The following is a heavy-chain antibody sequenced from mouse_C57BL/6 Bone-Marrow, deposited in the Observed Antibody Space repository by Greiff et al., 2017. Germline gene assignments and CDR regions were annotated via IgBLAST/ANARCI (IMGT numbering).Heavy chain of an antibody. Sequence: EVTLVESGGGLVKPGGSLKLSCAASGFTFSSYAMSWVRQTPEKRLEWVATISDGGSYTYYPDNVKGRFTISRDNAKNNLYLQMSHLKSEDTAMYYCARGYDEGYYAMDYWGQGTSVTVSS. J-gene: IGHJ4*01. CDR1: GFTFSSYA. D-gene: IGHD2-2*01. CDR2: ISDGGSYT. CDR3: ARGYDEGYYAMDY. V-gene: IGHV5-4*03.